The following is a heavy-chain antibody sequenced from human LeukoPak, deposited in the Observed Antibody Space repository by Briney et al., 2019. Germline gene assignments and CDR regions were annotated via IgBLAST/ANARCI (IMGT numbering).Heavy chain of an antibody. CDR3: AASLNVDSSDYFYYFDY. CDR2: IYSGGST. V-gene: IGHV3-53*01. D-gene: IGHD3-22*01. J-gene: IGHJ4*02. CDR1: GFTVSSNY. Sequence: GGSLRLPCAASGFTVSSNYMSWVRQAPGKGLEWVSVIYSGGSTYYADSVKGRFTISRDNSKNTLYLQMNSLRAEDTAVYYCAASLNVDSSDYFYYFDYWGQGTLVTVSS.